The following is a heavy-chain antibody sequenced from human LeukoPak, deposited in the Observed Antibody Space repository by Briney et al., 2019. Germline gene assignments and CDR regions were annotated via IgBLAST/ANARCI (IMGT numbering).Heavy chain of an antibody. CDR3: ARGSIWKTTVTTGY. J-gene: IGHJ4*02. CDR1: GFTFSNYW. CDR2: IKDDGSEK. D-gene: IGHD4-17*01. V-gene: IGHV3-7*01. Sequence: GGSLRLSCAASGFTFSNYWMGWVRQAAGKGLEWVANIKDDGSEKYYGDSVKGRLTISREKAEKSLFMKMNSLRGEETGVYYCARGSIWKTTVTTGYWGQGTLVTVSS.